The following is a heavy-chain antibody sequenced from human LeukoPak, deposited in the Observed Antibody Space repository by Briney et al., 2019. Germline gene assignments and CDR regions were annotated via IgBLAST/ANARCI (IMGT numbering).Heavy chain of an antibody. V-gene: IGHV3-21*01. Sequence: GGSLRLSCAASGFTFSGYSMDWVRQAPGKGLEWVSSISSSSGYIFYADSAKGRFTISRDNAKNSLYLQMNSLRAEDTAVYYCAIDLPDATSWGQGTLVTVSS. CDR3: AIDLPDATS. CDR2: ISSSSGYI. CDR1: GFTFSGYS. D-gene: IGHD2-2*01. J-gene: IGHJ4*02.